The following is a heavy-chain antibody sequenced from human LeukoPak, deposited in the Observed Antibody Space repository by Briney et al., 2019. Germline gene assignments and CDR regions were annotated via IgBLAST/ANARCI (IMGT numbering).Heavy chain of an antibody. CDR2: IYGGDAT. D-gene: IGHD1-26*01. J-gene: IGHJ6*02. V-gene: IGHV3-53*01. CDR1: GFTVSSGC. CDR3: ARGGGSGTVGGSGADYYYGMDV. Sequence: PGGSLRLSCAVSGFTVSSGCMSWVRQAPGKGLEWVSFIYGGDATYYADSVKGRCTISRDNFKNTLYLQMNSLRAEDTAVYYCARGGGSGTVGGSGADYYYGMDVWGQGTTVRVSS.